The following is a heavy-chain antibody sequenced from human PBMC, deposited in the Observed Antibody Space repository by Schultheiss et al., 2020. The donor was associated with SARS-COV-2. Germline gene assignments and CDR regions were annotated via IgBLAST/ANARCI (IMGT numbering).Heavy chain of an antibody. CDR1: GGSFSGYY. Sequence: SQTLSLTCAVYGGSFSGYYWGWIRQPPGKGLEWIGYIYHSGSTYYNPSLKSRVTISVDKSKNQFSLKLSSVTAADTAVYYCARVEGGIVATIDYWGQGTLVTVSS. D-gene: IGHD5-12*01. V-gene: IGHV4-34*01. CDR2: IYHSGST. J-gene: IGHJ4*02. CDR3: ARVEGGIVATIDY.